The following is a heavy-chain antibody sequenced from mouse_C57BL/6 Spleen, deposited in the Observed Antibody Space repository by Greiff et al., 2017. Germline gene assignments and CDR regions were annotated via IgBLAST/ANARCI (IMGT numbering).Heavy chain of an antibody. CDR1: GYTFTSYW. Sequence: VQLQQPGAELVKPGASVKLSCKASGYTFTSYWMHWVKQRPGQGLEWIGMIHPNSGSTNYNEKFKSKATLTVDKTSSTAYMQLSSLTSEDSAVYYCARDYGSSHYCRDYWGQGTTLTVSS. CDR3: ARDYGSSHYCRDY. V-gene: IGHV1-64*01. J-gene: IGHJ2*01. D-gene: IGHD1-1*01. CDR2: IHPNSGST.